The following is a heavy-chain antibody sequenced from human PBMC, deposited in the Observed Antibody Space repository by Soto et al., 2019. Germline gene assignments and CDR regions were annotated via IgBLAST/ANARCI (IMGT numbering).Heavy chain of an antibody. CDR3: ARARVYATGPLDF. Sequence: GGSLRLSCAASGFTFTNYTMNWVRQAPGKGLEWVSSISSSSDYIYYADSMKGRVTISRDNAKNSLFLDMNSLTGADTAVYYCARARVYATGPLDFWGQGSLVTVSS. CDR2: ISSSSDYI. D-gene: IGHD6-13*01. J-gene: IGHJ4*02. CDR1: GFTFTNYT. V-gene: IGHV3-21*06.